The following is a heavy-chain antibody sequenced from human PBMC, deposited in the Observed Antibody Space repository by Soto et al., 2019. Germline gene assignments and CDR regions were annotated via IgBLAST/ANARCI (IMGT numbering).Heavy chain of an antibody. J-gene: IGHJ6*03. CDR3: AKSNWNDGTYYYYMDV. V-gene: IGHV3-23*01. D-gene: IGHD1-1*01. CDR2: ISGSGGST. Sequence: GGSLRLSCAASGFTFSSYAMSWVRQAPGKGLEWVSAISGSGGSTYYADFVKGRFTISRDNSKNTLYLQMNSLRAEDTAVYYCAKSNWNDGTYYYYMDVWGKGTTVTVSS. CDR1: GFTFSSYA.